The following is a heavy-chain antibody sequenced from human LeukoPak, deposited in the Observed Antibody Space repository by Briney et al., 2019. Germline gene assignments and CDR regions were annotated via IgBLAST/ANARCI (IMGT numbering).Heavy chain of an antibody. Sequence: SETLSLTCTVYGGSFTGYYWTWIRQPPGKGLECIGEIAHTGSTNCNPSLKSRVTISMDTSRNEFSLQLTSLTAADTAVYYCARLQYLDVLTGYPLDAFDIWGQGTMVTVSS. CDR2: IAHTGST. D-gene: IGHD3-9*01. CDR3: ARLQYLDVLTGYPLDAFDI. CDR1: GGSFTGYY. J-gene: IGHJ3*02. V-gene: IGHV4-34*01.